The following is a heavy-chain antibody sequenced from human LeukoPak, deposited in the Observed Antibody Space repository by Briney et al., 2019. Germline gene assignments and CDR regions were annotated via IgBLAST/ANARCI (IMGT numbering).Heavy chain of an antibody. CDR1: GGTFSSYT. CDR2: IIPILGIA. D-gene: IGHD4-23*01. J-gene: IGHJ4*02. V-gene: IGHV1-69*02. CDR3: ARGIAEDYGGNSHVDY. Sequence: SVKVSCKASGGTFSSYTISWVRQAPGQGLEWMGRIIPILGIANYARKFQGRVTITADKSTSTAYMELSSLRSEDTAVYYCARGIAEDYGGNSHVDYWGQGTLVTVSS.